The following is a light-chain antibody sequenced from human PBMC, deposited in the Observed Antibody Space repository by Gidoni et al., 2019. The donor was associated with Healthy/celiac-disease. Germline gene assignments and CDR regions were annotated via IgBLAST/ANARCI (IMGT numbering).Light chain of an antibody. CDR2: AAS. V-gene: IGKV1-39*01. CDR1: QSISSY. J-gene: IGKJ5*01. CDR3: QQSYSTPRP. Sequence: DIQMTQSPSSLSASVGDRVTITCRASQSISSYLNWYQQKPGKAPKLLIYAASSLQSGVPSRFSGSGSGTDFTLTISSLQPEDFATYYCQQSYSTPRPFXXXTRLEIK.